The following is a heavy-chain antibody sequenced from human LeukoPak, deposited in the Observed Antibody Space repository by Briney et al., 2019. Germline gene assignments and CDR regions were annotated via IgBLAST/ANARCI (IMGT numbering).Heavy chain of an antibody. Sequence: GGSLRLSCAASGFTFSSYSMNWVRQAPGKGLEWVSSISSSSSYIYYADSVKGRFTISRDNAKNSLYLQMNSLRAEDTAVYYCARDYSGYDSGFNYWGQGTLVTVSS. CDR1: GFTFSSYS. D-gene: IGHD5-12*01. CDR2: ISSSSSYI. V-gene: IGHV3-21*01. J-gene: IGHJ4*02. CDR3: ARDYSGYDSGFNY.